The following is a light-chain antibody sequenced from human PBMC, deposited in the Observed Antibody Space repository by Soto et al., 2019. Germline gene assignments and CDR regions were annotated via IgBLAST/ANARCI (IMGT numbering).Light chain of an antibody. CDR3: QQYSSTPFT. CDR2: WAS. Sequence: DIVMTQSPDSLTVSLGERATINCKSSQSVLYSSNNNNYLAWYQQKPGQPPKLLIYWASTRESGVPARFSGSGSGTDFTLTISSLQAEDVAVYYCQQYSSTPFTFGPGTKVDIK. J-gene: IGKJ3*01. CDR1: QSVLYSSNNNNY. V-gene: IGKV4-1*01.